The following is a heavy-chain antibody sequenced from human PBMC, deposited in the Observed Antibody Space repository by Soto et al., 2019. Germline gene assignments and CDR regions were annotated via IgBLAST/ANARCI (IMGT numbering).Heavy chain of an antibody. Sequence: QVRLVQSGAEVKKPGASVKVSCKASGYTFTSYAMHWVRQAPGQRLEWMGWINAGNGNTKYSQKFQGRVTITRDTSASTAYMELSSLRSEDTAVYYCARGDVAAAGTYYWGQGTLVTVSS. CDR3: ARGDVAAAGTYY. CDR2: INAGNGNT. J-gene: IGHJ4*02. D-gene: IGHD6-13*01. CDR1: GYTFTSYA. V-gene: IGHV1-3*01.